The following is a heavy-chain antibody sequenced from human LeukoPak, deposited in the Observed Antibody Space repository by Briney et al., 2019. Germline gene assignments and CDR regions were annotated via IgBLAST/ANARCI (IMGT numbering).Heavy chain of an antibody. Sequence: SETLSLTCTVSGDSISSNSYYWGWIRQPPGKGLEWIGIIYYSGSTYYSPSLKSRVTISVDTSKNQFSLKLNSVTAADTAVYYCARRSPASPTFDYWGQGTLVTVSS. D-gene: IGHD6-6*01. J-gene: IGHJ4*02. CDR1: GDSISSNSYY. CDR2: IYYSGST. CDR3: ARRSPASPTFDY. V-gene: IGHV4-39*07.